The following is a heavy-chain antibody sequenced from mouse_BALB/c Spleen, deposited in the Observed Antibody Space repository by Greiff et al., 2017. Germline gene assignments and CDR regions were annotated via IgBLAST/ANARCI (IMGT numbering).Heavy chain of an antibody. J-gene: IGHJ2*01. Sequence: EVQGVESGGGLVKPGGSLKLSCAASGFTFSSYAMSWVRQTPEKRLEWVASISSGGSTYYPDSVKGRFTISRDNARNILYLQMSSLRSEDTAMYYCARGRDYFDYWGQGTTLTVSS. CDR2: ISSGGST. CDR1: GFTFSSYA. V-gene: IGHV5-6-5*01. CDR3: ARGRDYFDY.